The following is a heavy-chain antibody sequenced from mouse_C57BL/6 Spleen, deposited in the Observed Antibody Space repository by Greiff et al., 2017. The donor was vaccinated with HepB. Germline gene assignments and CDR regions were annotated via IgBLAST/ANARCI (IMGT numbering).Heavy chain of an antibody. J-gene: IGHJ4*01. V-gene: IGHV14-2*01. CDR3: ACPRSDQATFYAMDY. CDR2: IDPEDGET. CDR1: GFNIKDYY. D-gene: IGHD3-2*02. Sequence: EVQLQQSGAELVKPGASVKLSCTASGFNIKDYYMHWVKQRTEQGLEWIGRIDPEDGETKYAPNFQGKATITADTSSNTAYLQLSSLTSEDTAVYYCACPRSDQATFYAMDYWGQGTSVTVSA.